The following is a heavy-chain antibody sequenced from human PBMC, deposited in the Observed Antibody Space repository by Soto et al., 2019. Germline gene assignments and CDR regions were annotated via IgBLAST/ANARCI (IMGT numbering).Heavy chain of an antibody. Sequence: EVQLVESGGGSVQPGGSLRLSCAASGFTFSTYWMHWVRQVPGKGLVWVSRINSDGSTTSYADSVKGRFTISRDNAKNTLFLQMNSLRAEDTAVYYCAGGVATLLAWGQGTLVTVSS. CDR3: AGGVATLLA. J-gene: IGHJ5*02. CDR1: GFTFSTYW. D-gene: IGHD5-12*01. CDR2: INSDGSTT. V-gene: IGHV3-74*01.